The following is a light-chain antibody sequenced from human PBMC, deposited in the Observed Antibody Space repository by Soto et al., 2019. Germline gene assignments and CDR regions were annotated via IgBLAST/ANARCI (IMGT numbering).Light chain of an antibody. J-gene: IGLJ3*02. CDR2: LEGSGSY. V-gene: IGLV4-60*02. CDR1: SGHSGYI. CDR3: ETWDRTTHV. Sequence: QPVLTQSSSASASLGSSVKRTCTLSSGHSGYIIAWQQQQPGKAPRYLMKLEGSGSYNKGSGVPDRFSGSTSGADRYLTISNLQFDYEADYYCETWDRTTHVFGGGTKLTVL.